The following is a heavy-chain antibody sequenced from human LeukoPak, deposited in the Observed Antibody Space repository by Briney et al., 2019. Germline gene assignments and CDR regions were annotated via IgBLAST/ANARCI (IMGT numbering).Heavy chain of an antibody. CDR2: MSYSGNNK. CDR1: GFTFSTYA. CDR3: AKPPVWWWQLAGYFQH. Sequence: PGGSLRLSCAASGFTFSTYAMHWVRQAPGKGLEWVAVMSYSGNNKYYADSVKGRFTISRDNSKNTLYLQMNSLRAEDTAVYYCAKPPVWWWQLAGYFQHWGQGTLVTVSS. J-gene: IGHJ1*01. D-gene: IGHD2-15*01. V-gene: IGHV3-30-3*02.